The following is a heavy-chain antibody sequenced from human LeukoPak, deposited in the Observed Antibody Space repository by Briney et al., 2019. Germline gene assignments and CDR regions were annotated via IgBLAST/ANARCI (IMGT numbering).Heavy chain of an antibody. CDR3: ARERDIVVVPAADNWFDP. D-gene: IGHD2-2*01. V-gene: IGHV4-38-2*02. Sequence: PSETLSLTCTVSGYSISSGYYWGWIRPPPGKGLEWIGSIYHSGSTYYNPSLKSRVTISVDTSKNQFSLKLSSVTAADTAVYYCARERDIVVVPAADNWFDPWGQGTLVTVSS. CDR1: GYSISSGYY. CDR2: IYHSGST. J-gene: IGHJ5*02.